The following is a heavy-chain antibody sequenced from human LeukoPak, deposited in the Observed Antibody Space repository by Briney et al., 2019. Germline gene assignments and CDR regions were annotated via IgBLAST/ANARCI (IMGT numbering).Heavy chain of an antibody. CDR1: GFTFDDYG. CDR3: ARRRITMVRGVNSYYMDV. J-gene: IGHJ6*03. V-gene: IGHV3-20*04. D-gene: IGHD3-10*01. CDR2: INWNGGST. Sequence: GGSLRLSCAASGFTFDDYGMSWVRQAPGKGLEWVSGINWNGGSTGYADSVKGRFTISRDNAKNSLYLQMNSLRAEDTALYCCARRRITMVRGVNSYYMDVWGKGTTVTVSS.